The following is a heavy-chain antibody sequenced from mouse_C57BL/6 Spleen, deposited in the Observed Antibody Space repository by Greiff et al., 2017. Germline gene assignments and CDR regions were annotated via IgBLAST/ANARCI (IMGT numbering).Heavy chain of an antibody. CDR2: IHPNSGST. V-gene: IGHV1-64*01. CDR3: ARSPITTVVAGDAMDY. J-gene: IGHJ4*01. CDR1: GYTFTSYW. Sequence: QVQLQQPGAELVKPGASVKLSCKASGYTFTSYWMHWVKQRPGQGLEWIGMIHPNSGSTNYNEKFKSKATLTVDKSSSTAYMQLSSLTSEDSAVYYCARSPITTVVAGDAMDYWGQGTSVTGSS. D-gene: IGHD1-1*01.